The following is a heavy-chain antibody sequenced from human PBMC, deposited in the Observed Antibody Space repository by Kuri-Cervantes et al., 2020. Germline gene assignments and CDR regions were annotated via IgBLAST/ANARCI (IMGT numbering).Heavy chain of an antibody. D-gene: IGHD3-16*01. Sequence: LSLTCAASGFTFSSYAMSWVRQAPGKGLEWVSAISGSGGSTYYADSVEGRFTVSRDNSKNTLYLEMNSLRAEDTALYYCAKEKGGNYWYLDLWGRGTLVTVSS. CDR2: ISGSGGST. CDR1: GFTFSSYA. J-gene: IGHJ2*01. V-gene: IGHV3-23*01. CDR3: AKEKGGNYWYLDL.